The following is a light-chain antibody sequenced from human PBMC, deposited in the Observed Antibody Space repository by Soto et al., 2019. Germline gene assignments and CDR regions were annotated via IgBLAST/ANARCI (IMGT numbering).Light chain of an antibody. CDR1: QSISTK. CDR3: HQYDSWRRIS. CDR2: GAS. Sequence: EIVLTQSPATLSVSPGERVTLSCRASQSISTKLGWYQQRPGQAPRLLIYGASTRATGIPARFSGSGSRIEFTLTISSLQSEDFAVYYCHQYDSWRRISFGQGTRLEIK. V-gene: IGKV3-15*01. J-gene: IGKJ5*01.